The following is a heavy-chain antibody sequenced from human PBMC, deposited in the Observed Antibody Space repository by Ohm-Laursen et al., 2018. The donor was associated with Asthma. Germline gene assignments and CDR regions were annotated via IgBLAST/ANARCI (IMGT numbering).Heavy chain of an antibody. D-gene: IGHD5-12*01. V-gene: IGHV4-59*01. Sequence: SDTLSLTCTVSGGSISSYYWSWIRQPPGKGLEWIGFIYYSGSTNYNPSLKSRVTISVDTSKNQFSLKLSSVTAADTAVYYCAREGGYGTLGLWGQGTLVTVSS. CDR1: GGSISSYY. CDR2: IYYSGST. J-gene: IGHJ4*02. CDR3: AREGGYGTLGL.